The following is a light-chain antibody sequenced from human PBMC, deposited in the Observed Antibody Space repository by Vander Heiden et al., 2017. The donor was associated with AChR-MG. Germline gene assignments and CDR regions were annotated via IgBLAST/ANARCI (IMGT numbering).Light chain of an antibody. V-gene: IGKV3-20*01. Sequence: ESVLTQSPGTLSLSPGERATLSCRASQSVSSSYLAWYQQKPGQAARLLIYGASSRATGIPDRFSGSGCGTNFTLTISRREPEDFAVYYCQQYGSSPPWTFGQGTKVEIK. J-gene: IGKJ1*01. CDR3: QQYGSSPPWT. CDR1: QSVSSSY. CDR2: GAS.